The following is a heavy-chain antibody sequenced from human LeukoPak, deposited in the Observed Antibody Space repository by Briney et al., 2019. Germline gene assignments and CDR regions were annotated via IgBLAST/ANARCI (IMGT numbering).Heavy chain of an antibody. V-gene: IGHV3-30*02. CDR1: GFTFSSYG. CDR3: ARDSVSSGFLGGDYGY. CDR2: IRYDGSNK. D-gene: IGHD6-19*01. J-gene: IGHJ4*02. Sequence: PGGSLRLSCAASGFTFSSYGMHWVRQAPGKGLEWVAFIRYDGSNKYYADSVKGRFTISRDNSKNTLYLQMNSLRAEDTAVYYCARDSVSSGFLGGDYGYWGQGTLVTVSS.